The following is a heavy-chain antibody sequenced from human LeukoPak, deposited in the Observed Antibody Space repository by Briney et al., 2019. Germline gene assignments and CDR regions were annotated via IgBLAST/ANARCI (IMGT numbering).Heavy chain of an antibody. V-gene: IGHV1-2*02. J-gene: IGHJ4*02. Sequence: ASVKVSCKASGYTFTGYYMHWVRQAPGQGLEWMGWINPNSGGTNYAQKFQGRVTMTRDTSISTAYMELSRLRSDDTAVYYCARSSVLGQRGFRELRTLPFDYWGQGTLVTVSS. CDR2: INPNSGGT. D-gene: IGHD3-10*01. CDR1: GYTFTGYY. CDR3: ARSSVLGQRGFRELRTLPFDY.